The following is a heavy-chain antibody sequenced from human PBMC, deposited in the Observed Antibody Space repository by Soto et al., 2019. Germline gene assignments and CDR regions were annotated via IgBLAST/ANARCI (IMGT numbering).Heavy chain of an antibody. CDR2: IIPIFGTA. CDR1: GGTFSSYA. J-gene: IGHJ4*02. CDR3: ARVAVSSSTYSSILSSPLDY. V-gene: IGHV1-69*13. D-gene: IGHD2-21*01. Sequence: SVKVSCKASGGTFSSYAISWVRQAPGQGLEWMGGIIPIFGTANYAQKFQGRVTITADESTSTAYMELSSLRSEDTAVYYCARVAVSSSTYSSILSSPLDYWGQGTLVTVYS.